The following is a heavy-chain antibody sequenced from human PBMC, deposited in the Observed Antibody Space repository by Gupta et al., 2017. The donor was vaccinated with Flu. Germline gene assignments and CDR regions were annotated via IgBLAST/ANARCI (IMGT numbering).Heavy chain of an antibody. Sequence: RIKRKTDGETTHYASPVEGRFTVTRHESKNTVYQQMNSLKPEETAVYYCTTDLRGGYRKFDYWGHGTLVTVSS. V-gene: IGHV3-15*01. J-gene: IGHJ4*01. D-gene: IGHD1-26*01. CDR3: TTDLRGGYRKFDY. CDR2: IKRKTDGETT.